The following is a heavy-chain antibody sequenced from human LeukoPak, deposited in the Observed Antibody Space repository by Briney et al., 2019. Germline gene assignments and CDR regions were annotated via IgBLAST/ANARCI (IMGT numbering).Heavy chain of an antibody. CDR3: AKLIAVAGSDDY. J-gene: IGHJ4*02. V-gene: IGHV3-21*04. D-gene: IGHD6-19*01. CDR2: ISSSSSYI. CDR1: GFTFSSYS. Sequence: GGSLRLSCAASGFTFSSYSMNWDRQAPGKGLEWVSSISSSSSYIYYADSVKGRFTISRDNPKNTLYLQMNSLRAEDTAKYYCAKLIAVAGSDDYWGQGTLVTVSS.